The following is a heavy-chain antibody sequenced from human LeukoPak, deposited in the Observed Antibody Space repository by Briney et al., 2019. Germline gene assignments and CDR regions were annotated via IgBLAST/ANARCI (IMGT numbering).Heavy chain of an antibody. Sequence: GGSLRLSCAPSGFTASSNYMSGVRQAPGKGLEWVSVIYRGGDTFYADASKGRFTISIDNSKIPLYLQMNSLRAEDSAVYYCAAKVELRSNGPYFNSWGQGTLVTVSS. CDR2: IYRGGDT. V-gene: IGHV3-53*01. CDR1: GFTASSNY. CDR3: AAKVELRSNGPYFNS. J-gene: IGHJ4*02. D-gene: IGHD1-7*01.